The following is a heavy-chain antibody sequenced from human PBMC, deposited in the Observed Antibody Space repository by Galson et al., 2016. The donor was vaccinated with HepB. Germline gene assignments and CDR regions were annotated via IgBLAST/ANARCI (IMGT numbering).Heavy chain of an antibody. CDR3: ARGDSGSSWSIEPFDY. Sequence: SVKVSCKASGGTFSSYAISWVRQAPGQGLEWMGGINRLFRTPDYAQRFQGRITITADESTSTAYMELTSLTSEDTAVYYCARGDSGSSWSIEPFDYWGQGTLVTVSA. CDR1: GGTFSSYA. CDR2: INRLFRTP. V-gene: IGHV1-69*13. D-gene: IGHD6-13*01. J-gene: IGHJ4*02.